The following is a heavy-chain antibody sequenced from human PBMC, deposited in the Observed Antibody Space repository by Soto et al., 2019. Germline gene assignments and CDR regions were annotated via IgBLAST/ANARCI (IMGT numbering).Heavy chain of an antibody. D-gene: IGHD3-16*01. Sequence: PSETLSLTCTVSGGSISSYYWSWIRQPLGKGLEWIGYIYYSGSTNYNPSLKSRVTISVDTSKNQFSLKLSSVTAADTAVYYCARAGSRTGGIDPWGQGTLVTVSS. J-gene: IGHJ5*02. V-gene: IGHV4-59*01. CDR2: IYYSGST. CDR3: ARAGSRTGGIDP. CDR1: GGSISSYY.